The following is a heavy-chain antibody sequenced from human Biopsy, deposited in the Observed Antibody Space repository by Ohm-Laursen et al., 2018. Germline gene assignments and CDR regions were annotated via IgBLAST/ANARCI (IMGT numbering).Heavy chain of an antibody. CDR2: INHSGRT. CDR1: GESFNGYY. D-gene: IGHD2-15*01. V-gene: IGHV4-34*01. CDR3: VSLGRYCSGENCYGIDY. J-gene: IGHJ4*02. Sequence: PTQTLTLTCAVYGESFNGYYWSWIRQTPGKGLEWIGEINHSGRTNYNPFLKSRVTISVDTSKNQFSLKVRSVTAADTAVYYCVSLGRYCSGENCYGIDYWGQGTLVTVSS.